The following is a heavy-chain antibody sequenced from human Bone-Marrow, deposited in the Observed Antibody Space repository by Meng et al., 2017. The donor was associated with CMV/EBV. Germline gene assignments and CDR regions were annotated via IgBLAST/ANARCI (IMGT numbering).Heavy chain of an antibody. Sequence: QVQLQQGGAGLLKPSETLSLTCAVYGGSFSGYYWSWIRQPPGKGLEWIGEINHSGSTNYNPSLKGRVTISVDTSKNQFSLKLSSVTAADTAVYYCAREGHNSSGWSRWGQGTLVTVSS. D-gene: IGHD6-19*01. CDR2: INHSGST. V-gene: IGHV4-34*01. CDR1: GGSFSGYY. J-gene: IGHJ4*02. CDR3: AREGHNSSGWSR.